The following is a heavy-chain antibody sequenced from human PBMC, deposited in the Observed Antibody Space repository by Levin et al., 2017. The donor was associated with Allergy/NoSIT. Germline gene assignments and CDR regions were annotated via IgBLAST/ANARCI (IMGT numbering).Heavy chain of an antibody. Sequence: GSLRLPCAASGFPFSSYEMNWVRRAPGKGLEWVSYISSTCSTIYSADSVKGRFTISRDNAKNSLYLHMNSLRAEDTAVYYCARQLGNFWSGYNYFDYWGQGTLVTVSS. CDR1: GFPFSSYE. CDR3: ARQLGNFWSGYNYFDY. D-gene: IGHD3-3*01. V-gene: IGHV3-48*03. CDR2: ISSTCSTI. J-gene: IGHJ4*02.